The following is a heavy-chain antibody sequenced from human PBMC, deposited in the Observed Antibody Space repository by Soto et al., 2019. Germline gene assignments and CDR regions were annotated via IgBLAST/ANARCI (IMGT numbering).Heavy chain of an antibody. CDR3: AKVFSPYYYDSSGYYDGYYYYGMDV. CDR1: GFTFSSYA. J-gene: IGHJ6*02. V-gene: IGHV3-23*01. Sequence: PGGSLRLSCAASGFTFSSYAMSWVRQAPGKGLEWVSAISGSGGSTYYADSVKGRFTISRDNSKNTLYLQMNSLRAEDTAVYYCAKVFSPYYYDSSGYYDGYYYYGMDVWGQGTTVTVSS. D-gene: IGHD3-22*01. CDR2: ISGSGGST.